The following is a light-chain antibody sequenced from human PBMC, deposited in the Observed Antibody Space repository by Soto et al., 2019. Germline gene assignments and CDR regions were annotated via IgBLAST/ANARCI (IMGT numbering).Light chain of an antibody. J-gene: IGKJ1*01. CDR2: ATS. Sequence: DIQMTQSPSSLSASIGDRVTITCRAGQSIDNYLNWYQQKPGKAPNLLIYATSSLQSGVPSRFSGSGSGTEFTLAISSLQREDFAIYDCQQSYSSTWTFGQGTKVEIK. V-gene: IGKV1-39*01. CDR3: QQSYSSTWT. CDR1: QSIDNY.